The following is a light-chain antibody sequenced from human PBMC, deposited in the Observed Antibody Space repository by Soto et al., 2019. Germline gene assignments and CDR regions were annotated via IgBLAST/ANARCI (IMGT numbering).Light chain of an antibody. CDR1: SSNIGINY. Sequence: QSVLTQPPSVSAAPGQTITISCSGSSSNIGINYVSWFQHLPGTAPKLLMYDNNKRPSGIPDRFSGSKSGTSATLGITGLQTGDEADYYCGTWDSSLSVYVFGTGTKVTVL. CDR2: DNN. CDR3: GTWDSSLSVYV. V-gene: IGLV1-51*01. J-gene: IGLJ1*01.